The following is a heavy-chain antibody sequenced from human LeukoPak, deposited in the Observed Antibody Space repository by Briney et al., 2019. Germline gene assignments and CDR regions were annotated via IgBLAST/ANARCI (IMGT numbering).Heavy chain of an antibody. J-gene: IGHJ4*02. D-gene: IGHD3-10*01. CDR3: AKGQMVRELLLVDY. CDR1: GFTFTRFN. V-gene: IGHV3-21*06. Sequence: GGSLRLSCAASGFTFTRFNMNWVRQAPGKGLELVSSITTSATYIYYADSVKGRFTISRDNAKNSLYLQMNSLRAEDTAVYYCAKGQMVRELLLVDYWGQGTLVTVSS. CDR2: ITTSATYI.